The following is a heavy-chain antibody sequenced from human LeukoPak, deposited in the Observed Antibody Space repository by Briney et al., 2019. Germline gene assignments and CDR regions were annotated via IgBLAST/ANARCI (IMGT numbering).Heavy chain of an antibody. CDR2: IKQDESEK. J-gene: IGHJ4*02. CDR1: GFTFSNYW. CDR3: ARDCTNGVCYGTDFDY. D-gene: IGHD2-8*01. Sequence: GGSLRLSCAASGFTFSNYWMSWVRQAPGKGLEWVANIKQDESEKYYADSVKGRFTISRDNSKNTLYLQMNSLRAEDTAVYYCARDCTNGVCYGTDFDYWGQGTLVTVSS. V-gene: IGHV3-7*01.